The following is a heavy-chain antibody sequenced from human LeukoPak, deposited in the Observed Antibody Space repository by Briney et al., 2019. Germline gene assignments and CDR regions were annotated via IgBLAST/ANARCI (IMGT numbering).Heavy chain of an antibody. CDR2: IIPIFGTA. CDR1: GYTFTGYY. J-gene: IGHJ6*03. Sequence: GASVKVSCKASGYTFTGYYMNWVRQAPGQGLEWMGGIIPIFGTANYAQKFQGRVTITADESTSTAYMELSSLRSEDTAVYYCARVXFTTVTTNRGYYXYMXVWGKGTTVT. V-gene: IGHV1-69*13. CDR3: ARVXFTTVTTNRGYYXYMXV. D-gene: IGHD4-17*01.